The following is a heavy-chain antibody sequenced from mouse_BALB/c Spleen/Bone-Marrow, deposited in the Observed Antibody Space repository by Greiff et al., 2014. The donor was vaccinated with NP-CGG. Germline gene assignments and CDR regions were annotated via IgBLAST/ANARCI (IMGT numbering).Heavy chain of an antibody. D-gene: IGHD1-1*01. Sequence: EVKLMESGGGLVQPGGSPRLSCAPSGFTFTDYYMNWVRQPPGKALEWLAFIRNKAYGYTTEYSASVKGRFTISRDNSQNILYLQMNTLRAEDSATYYCARDMGGLLFDSWGQGTTLSVSS. V-gene: IGHV7-3*02. CDR1: GFTFTDYY. J-gene: IGHJ2*01. CDR3: ARDMGGLLFDS. CDR2: IRNKAYGYTT.